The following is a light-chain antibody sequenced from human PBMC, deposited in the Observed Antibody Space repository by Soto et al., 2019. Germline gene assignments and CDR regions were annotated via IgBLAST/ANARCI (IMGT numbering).Light chain of an antibody. CDR2: STS. CDR1: QGISNY. CDR3: QKHNSAPWT. V-gene: IGKV1-27*01. J-gene: IGKJ1*01. Sequence: DIQMTQSPSSLSASVGDRVTITCRASQGISNYLAWYQQKPGKVPNLLISSTSTLQSGVPSRFSGSGSGIDFTLTINGLQPEDVATYYCQKHNSAPWTFGQGTKVEIK.